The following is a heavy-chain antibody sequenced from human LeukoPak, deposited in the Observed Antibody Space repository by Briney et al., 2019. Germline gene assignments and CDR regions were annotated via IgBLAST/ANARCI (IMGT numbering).Heavy chain of an antibody. V-gene: IGHV1-18*01. CDR1: GYTFTSYG. J-gene: IGHJ4*02. CDR3: ARHQWLYDL. CDR2: ISVYNGNT. Sequence: ASVKVSCKASGYTFTSYGISWVRQAPGQGLEWMGWISVYNGNTNYAQKLQGRVTMTTDTSTNTAYMELRSLGSDDTAVYYCARHQWLYDLWGQGTLVTVSS. D-gene: IGHD6-19*01.